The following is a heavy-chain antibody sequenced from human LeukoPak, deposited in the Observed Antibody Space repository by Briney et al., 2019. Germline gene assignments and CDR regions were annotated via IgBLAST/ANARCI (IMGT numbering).Heavy chain of an antibody. CDR1: GLTFSSYA. Sequence: GRSLRLSCAASGLTFSSYAMHWVRQAPGKGLEWVAVISYDGSNKYYADSVKGRFTISRDNSKNTLYLQMNSLRAEDTAVYYCAKENDMGYCSGGRCYKGYNAMDVWGQGTTVTVSS. CDR2: ISYDGSNK. J-gene: IGHJ6*02. V-gene: IGHV3-30*14. CDR3: AKENDMGYCSGGRCYKGYNAMDV. D-gene: IGHD2-15*01.